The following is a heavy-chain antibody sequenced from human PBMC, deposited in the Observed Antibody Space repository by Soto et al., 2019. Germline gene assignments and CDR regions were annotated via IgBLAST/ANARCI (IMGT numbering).Heavy chain of an antibody. CDR2: VWYEGGNK. CDR1: GFTFSNYA. J-gene: IGHJ4*02. CDR3: ARGGAGRYMYYFDY. Sequence: QVQLVESGGGVVQPGRSLGLSCTASGFTFSNYAMHWVRQAPGKGLEWVAVVWYEGGNKYYADSVKGRFTISRDNSDNILYLQMNSPRVEDTAVYYCARGGAGRYMYYFDYWGQGTLVTVSS. D-gene: IGHD1-26*01. V-gene: IGHV3-33*01.